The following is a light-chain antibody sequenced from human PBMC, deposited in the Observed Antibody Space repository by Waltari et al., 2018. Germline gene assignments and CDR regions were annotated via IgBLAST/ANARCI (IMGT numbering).Light chain of an antibody. CDR3: QHYLRLPVT. CDR1: QSVSRA. J-gene: IGKJ1*01. Sequence: ELVLTQSPGTLSLSLGERATVSCRTSQSVSRALAWYQQKPGQAPRLLIYGASTRATGIPDRFSGSGSGTDFSLTIGRLEPDDFAVYYCQHYLRLPVTFGQGTTVEI. CDR2: GAS. V-gene: IGKV3-20*01.